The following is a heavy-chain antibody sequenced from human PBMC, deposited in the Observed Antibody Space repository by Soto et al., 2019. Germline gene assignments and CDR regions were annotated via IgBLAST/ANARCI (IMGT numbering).Heavy chain of an antibody. D-gene: IGHD6-25*01. CDR3: ARLQRLAQFDY. Sequence: EVQLVVSGGGLVQPGGSLRLSCAASGFTVSSNYMSWVRQAPGKGLEWVSVIYSGGSTYYADSVKGRFTISRDNSKNTLYLQMNSLRAEDTAVYYCARLQRLAQFDYWGQGTLVTVSS. V-gene: IGHV3-66*01. J-gene: IGHJ4*02. CDR1: GFTVSSNY. CDR2: IYSGGST.